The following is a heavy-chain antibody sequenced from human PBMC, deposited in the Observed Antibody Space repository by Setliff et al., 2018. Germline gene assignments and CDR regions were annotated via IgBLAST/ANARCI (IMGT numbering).Heavy chain of an antibody. CDR2: IYYSGST. Sequence: PSETLSLTCTVSGGSISSSSYYWGGLRPPPGKGLEWIGSIYYSGSTHSNPSRKSRVTISVDTSKNQFSLKLSSVTAADTAVYYCARTGTYRYFDYWGQGALVTVSS. CDR1: GGSISSSSYY. CDR3: ARTGTYRYFDY. V-gene: IGHV4-39*07. J-gene: IGHJ4*02. D-gene: IGHD1-1*01.